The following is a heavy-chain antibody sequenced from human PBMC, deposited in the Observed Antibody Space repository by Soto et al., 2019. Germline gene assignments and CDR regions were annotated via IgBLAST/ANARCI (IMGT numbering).Heavy chain of an antibody. D-gene: IGHD6-13*01. J-gene: IGHJ6*02. CDR1: EGTFTSYV. CDR3: AREHSSPDYFYGMDV. V-gene: IGHV1-69*01. CDR2: IIPIFGTA. Sequence: QVQLVQSGAEVKKPGSSVKVSCKASEGTFTSYVITWVRQAPGQGLEWMGGIIPIFGTANYAQKFQGRVTITADESTSTVYMDLSSVRSEDTVVYYCAREHSSPDYFYGMDVWGQGTTVTVSS.